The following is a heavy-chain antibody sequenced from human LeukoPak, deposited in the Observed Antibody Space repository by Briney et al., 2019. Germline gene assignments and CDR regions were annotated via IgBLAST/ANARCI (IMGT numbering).Heavy chain of an antibody. CDR1: GFSFSNSW. D-gene: IGHD2-2*01. J-gene: IGHJ4*02. V-gene: IGHV3-15*01. CDR3: TTEGYCSSNSCYGFDN. Sequence: GGSRRLSCAASGFSFSNSWMMWVRQAPGKGLEWLGRIKSKTDGVTIDYAAPVKGRFTISREVTKNTVYLQMNSLKTDDTAVYYCTTEGYCSSNSCYGFDNWGQGTLVTVSS. CDR2: IKSKTDGVTI.